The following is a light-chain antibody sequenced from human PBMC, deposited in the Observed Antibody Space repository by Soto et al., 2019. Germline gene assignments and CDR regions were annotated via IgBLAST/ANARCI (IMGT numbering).Light chain of an antibody. J-gene: IGLJ2*01. Sequence: QSVLTQPPSVSAAPGQKVTISCSGSYSNIGTNYISWYQQLPGTAPKLLIYDNNKRPSGIPDRFSGSKSGTSATMGITGLQTGDEGDYYCGTWDGSLSGVVFGGGTKLTFL. CDR3: GTWDGSLSGVV. V-gene: IGLV1-51*01. CDR1: YSNIGTNY. CDR2: DNN.